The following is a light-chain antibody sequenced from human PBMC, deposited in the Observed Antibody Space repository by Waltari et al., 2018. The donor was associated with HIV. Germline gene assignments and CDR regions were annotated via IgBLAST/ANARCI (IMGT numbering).Light chain of an antibody. CDR3: QSHDSSHSSI. Sequence: QSVLTQPPSVSAAPGQRITISCTGNSSNIGAGYSVHWYHQLPGSAPKLLIYLNNNRPAGGPARFSGSKSGSSASLAITGLRAEDEGDYYCQSHDSSHSSIFGGGTKLTVL. J-gene: IGLJ2*01. CDR2: LNN. CDR1: SSNIGAGYS. V-gene: IGLV1-40*01.